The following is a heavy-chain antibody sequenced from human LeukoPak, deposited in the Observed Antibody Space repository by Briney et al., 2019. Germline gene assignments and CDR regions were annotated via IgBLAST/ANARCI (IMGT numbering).Heavy chain of an antibody. CDR1: GFSFSNYA. J-gene: IGHJ3*01. CDR2: FSATGGSP. Sequence: GGSLRLSCAASGFSFSNYAMSWARQAPGKGLEWVSAFSATGGSPYYAESVKGRFTISRDNSKNTLYLQMNSLRAEDTAIYYCAKARIAAAGTGAFDVWGQGTMVTVSP. V-gene: IGHV3-23*01. D-gene: IGHD6-13*01. CDR3: AKARIAAAGTGAFDV.